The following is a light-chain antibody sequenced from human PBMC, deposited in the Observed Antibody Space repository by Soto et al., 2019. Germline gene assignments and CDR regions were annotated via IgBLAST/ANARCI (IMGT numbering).Light chain of an antibody. CDR3: QQYNSYSWT. V-gene: IGKV1-5*03. J-gene: IGKJ1*01. CDR1: QSLNNW. CDR2: KVS. Sequence: DIQMTQSPSTLSASVGDRVTITCRASQSLNNWLAWYQQKLGNAPKLLIYKVSNLESGVPSRFSGSGSGTEFTLTISSLQPDDFATYYCQQYNSYSWTFGQGTKVEIK.